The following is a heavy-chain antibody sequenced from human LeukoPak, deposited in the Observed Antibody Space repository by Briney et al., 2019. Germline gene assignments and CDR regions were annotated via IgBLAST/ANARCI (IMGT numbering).Heavy chain of an antibody. J-gene: IGHJ6*02. V-gene: IGHV3-48*04. CDR2: IGRSGDRTT. D-gene: IGHD2-15*01. CDR3: AKPGGSSSYGMDV. Sequence: GGSLRLSCAASGFTFSIYSLNWVRQAPGKGLEWVSYIGRSGDRTTHYADSVKGRFTISRDNAKNSLFLQMNSLRSEDTAVYYCAKPGGSSSYGMDVWGQGTTVTVSS. CDR1: GFTFSIYS.